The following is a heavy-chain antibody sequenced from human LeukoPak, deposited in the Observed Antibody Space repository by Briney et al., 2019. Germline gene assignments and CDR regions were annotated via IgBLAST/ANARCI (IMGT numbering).Heavy chain of an antibody. J-gene: IGHJ5*02. D-gene: IGHD3-10*01. CDR1: GGTFSSYA. V-gene: IGHV1-69*13. CDR2: IIPICGTA. CDR3: ARETRGSPLPES. Sequence: ASVKVSCKASGGTFSSYAMSWVRQAPGQGLEWMGGIIPICGTANYAQKFQGRVTITADESTSTAYMELSSLRSADTAVYYCARETRGSPLPESCGQGNLVPVSS.